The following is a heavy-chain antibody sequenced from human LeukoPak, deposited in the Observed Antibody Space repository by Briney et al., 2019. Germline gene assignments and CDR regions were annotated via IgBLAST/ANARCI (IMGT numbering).Heavy chain of an antibody. CDR2: ISSSSSTI. J-gene: IGHJ4*02. CDR3: ARATKYQLPHFDY. Sequence: PGGSLRLSCVASGFTFSSYSMNWVRQAPGKGLEWVSYISSSSSTIYYADSVKGRFTISRDNAKNSLYLQMNSLRAEDTAVYYCARATKYQLPHFDYWGQGTLAIVSP. CDR1: GFTFSSYS. V-gene: IGHV3-48*01. D-gene: IGHD2-2*01.